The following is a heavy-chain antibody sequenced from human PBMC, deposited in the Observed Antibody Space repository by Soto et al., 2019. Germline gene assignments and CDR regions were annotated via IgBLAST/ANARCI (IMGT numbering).Heavy chain of an antibody. J-gene: IGHJ4*02. CDR1: GFTFSSYG. CDR3: ARGMVAAAAPAFDY. V-gene: IGHV3-33*01. Sequence: QVQLVESGGGVVQPGRSLRLSCAASGFTFSSYGMHWVRQAPGKGLEWVAVIWYDGSNKYYADSVKGRFTISRDNSKNALYLQMNSLRAEDTAVYYCARGMVAAAAPAFDYWGQGTLVTVSS. D-gene: IGHD6-13*01. CDR2: IWYDGSNK.